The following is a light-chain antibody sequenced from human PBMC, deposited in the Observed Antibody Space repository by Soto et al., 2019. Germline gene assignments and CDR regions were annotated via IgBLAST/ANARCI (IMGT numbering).Light chain of an antibody. Sequence: IVLTRSPGTLSWSPGERATRSCRASQSISVTYLAWYQQKPGQAPRLLIYGASTRATGIPARFSGSGSGTDFTLTISRLEPEDFAVYYCQQYVRSPWTFGQGTKVDI. CDR1: QSISVTY. CDR2: GAS. CDR3: QQYVRSPWT. J-gene: IGKJ1*01. V-gene: IGKV3-20*01.